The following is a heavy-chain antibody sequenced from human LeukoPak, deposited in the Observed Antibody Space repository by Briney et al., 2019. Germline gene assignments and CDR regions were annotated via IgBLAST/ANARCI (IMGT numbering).Heavy chain of an antibody. CDR2: ISSSGTTI. CDR1: GFTFSDYY. D-gene: IGHD1-26*01. J-gene: IGHJ4*02. CDR3: ARRRDSGSLQHFDY. Sequence: GGSLRLSCAASGFTFSDYYMSWIRQAPGKGLEWVSYISSSGTTIYYADSVKGRFTISRDNAKNSLYLQMNGLRAEDTAVYYCARRRDSGSLQHFDYWGQGTLVTVS. V-gene: IGHV3-11*01.